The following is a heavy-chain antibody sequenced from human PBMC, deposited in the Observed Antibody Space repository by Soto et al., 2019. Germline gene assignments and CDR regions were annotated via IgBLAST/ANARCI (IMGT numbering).Heavy chain of an antibody. CDR2: IYYSGST. D-gene: IGHD4-4*01. V-gene: IGHV4-61*01. CDR3: ARWLNYSNYKRLAFDI. CDR1: GGSVSSGSYY. J-gene: IGHJ3*02. Sequence: SETLSLTCTVSGGSVSSGSYYWSWIRQPPGKGLEWIGYIYYSGSTNYNPSLKSRVPISVDTSKNQFSLKLSSVTAADTAVYYCARWLNYSNYKRLAFDIWGQGTMVTVSS.